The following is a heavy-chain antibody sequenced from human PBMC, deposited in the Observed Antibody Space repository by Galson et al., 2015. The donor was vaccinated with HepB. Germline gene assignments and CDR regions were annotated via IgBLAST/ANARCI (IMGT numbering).Heavy chain of an antibody. V-gene: IGHV3-30*03. Sequence: SLRLSCAASGFTFSSYGMHWVRQAPGKGLEWVAVISYDGSNKYYADSVKGRFTISRDNSKNTLYLQMNSLRAEDTAVYYCARQPYGDYEDRDAFDIWGQGTMVTVSS. J-gene: IGHJ3*02. CDR2: ISYDGSNK. CDR1: GFTFSSYG. D-gene: IGHD4-17*01. CDR3: ARQPYGDYEDRDAFDI.